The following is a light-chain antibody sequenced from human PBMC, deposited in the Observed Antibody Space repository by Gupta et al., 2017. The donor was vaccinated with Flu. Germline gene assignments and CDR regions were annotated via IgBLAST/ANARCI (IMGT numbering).Light chain of an antibody. CDR1: ALPRRS. CDR3: FSTDFSGHRGV. J-gene: IGLJ3*02. Sequence: SYALTPPPSVSVSTAQTATILCSGDALPRRSASWYQQRSGQAPVLVIYEDNKRPSGIPERFSGSNSGTTPTLRISGVQVEDEADYHCFSTDFSGHRGVFGGGTKLTVL. V-gene: IGLV3-10*01. CDR2: EDN.